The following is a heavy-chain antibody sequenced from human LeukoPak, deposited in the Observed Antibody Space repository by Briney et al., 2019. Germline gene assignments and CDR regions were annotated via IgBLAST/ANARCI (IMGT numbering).Heavy chain of an antibody. CDR1: GFTFSSYA. J-gene: IGHJ3*01. D-gene: IGHD2-8*02. CDR2: SGGSGGVT. Sequence: GGSLRLSCATSGFTFSSYAMSWVRQAPGKGLEWVSTSGGSGGVTYYADSVKGRFTISRDNSKSTLNLQMNSLRAEDTAVYYCALLVTFDAFDLWGQGTMVTVSS. V-gene: IGHV3-23*01. CDR3: ALLVTFDAFDL.